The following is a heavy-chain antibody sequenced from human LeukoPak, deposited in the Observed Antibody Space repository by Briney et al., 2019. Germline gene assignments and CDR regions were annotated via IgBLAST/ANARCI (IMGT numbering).Heavy chain of an antibody. J-gene: IGHJ6*02. CDR1: GGSISSGGYY. V-gene: IGHV4-31*03. CDR3: ASGYCSSTSRYTAV. Sequence: SQTLSLTGTVSGGSISSGGYYWSWIRQHPGKGLEWIGYIYYSGSTYYNPSLKSRVTISVDTSKNQFSLKLSSVTAADTAVYYCASGYCSSTSRYTAVWGQGTTVTVSS. D-gene: IGHD2-2*02. CDR2: IYYSGST.